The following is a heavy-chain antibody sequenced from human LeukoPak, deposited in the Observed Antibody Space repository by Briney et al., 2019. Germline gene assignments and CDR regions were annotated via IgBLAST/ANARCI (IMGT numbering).Heavy chain of an antibody. CDR1: GFTFSSYS. Sequence: GGSLRLSCAATGFTFSSYSMNWVRQAPGKGLEWVSPISSSSSYIYYADSVKGRYTISRDKSKNSLYLQMNSLRAEDTAVYYCARDPYYYDSSGYRNWGQGTLVTVS. CDR2: ISSSSSYI. V-gene: IGHV3-21*01. CDR3: ARDPYYYDSSGYRN. D-gene: IGHD3-22*01. J-gene: IGHJ4*02.